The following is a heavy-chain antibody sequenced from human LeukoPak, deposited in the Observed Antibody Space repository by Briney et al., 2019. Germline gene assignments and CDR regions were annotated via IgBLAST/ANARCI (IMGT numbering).Heavy chain of an antibody. J-gene: IGHJ3*02. Sequence: GGSLRLSCAAPGFTFSSYSMNWVRQAPGKGLEWVSSISSSSSYIYYADSVKGRFTISRDNAKNSLYLQMNSLRAEDTAVYYCATDEGGVYYGAFDIWGQGTMVTVSS. CDR2: ISSSSSYI. CDR3: ATDEGGVYYGAFDI. V-gene: IGHV3-21*01. D-gene: IGHD2-8*01. CDR1: GFTFSSYS.